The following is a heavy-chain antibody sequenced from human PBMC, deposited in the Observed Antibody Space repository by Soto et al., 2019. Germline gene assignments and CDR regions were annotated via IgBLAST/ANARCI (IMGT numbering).Heavy chain of an antibody. Sequence: SVKVSCKASGGTFSSYAISWVRQAPGQGLEWMGGIIPIFGTANYAQKFQGRVTITADKSTSTAYMELSSLRSEDTAVYYCARVVVVPAAILYYYGMDVWGQGTTVTVS. CDR1: GGTFSSYA. CDR2: IIPIFGTA. V-gene: IGHV1-69*06. CDR3: ARVVVVPAAILYYYGMDV. D-gene: IGHD2-2*02. J-gene: IGHJ6*02.